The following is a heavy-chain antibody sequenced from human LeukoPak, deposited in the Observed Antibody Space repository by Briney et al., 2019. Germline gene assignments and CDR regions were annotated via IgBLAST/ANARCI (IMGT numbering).Heavy chain of an antibody. Sequence: GGSLRLSCAASGFTFGDYWMSWVRQAPGKGLEWVSYISSSADTIYYADSVKGRFTISRDNAKNSLYLHMNSLRAEDTAVYYCATMEVRDYWGQGTLVTVSS. J-gene: IGHJ4*02. V-gene: IGHV3-11*04. CDR3: ATMEVRDY. D-gene: IGHD1-1*01. CDR1: GFTFGDYW. CDR2: ISSSADTI.